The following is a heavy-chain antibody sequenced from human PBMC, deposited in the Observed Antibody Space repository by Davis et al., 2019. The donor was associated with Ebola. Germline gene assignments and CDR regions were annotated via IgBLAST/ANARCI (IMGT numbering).Heavy chain of an antibody. Sequence: PGGSLRLSCAASGFTFSTDSMNWVRQAPGEGLEWVSYISGSSSTIYYADSVKGRFTISRDNAKNSLYLQMNSLRDEDTAVYYCASRHDYWGQGTLVTVSS. CDR1: GFTFSTDS. CDR2: ISGSSSTI. V-gene: IGHV3-48*02. CDR3: ASRHDY. J-gene: IGHJ4*02.